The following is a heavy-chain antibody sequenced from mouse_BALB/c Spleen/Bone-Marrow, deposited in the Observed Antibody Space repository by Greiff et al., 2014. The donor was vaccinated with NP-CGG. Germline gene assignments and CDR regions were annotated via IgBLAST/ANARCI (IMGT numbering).Heavy chain of an antibody. D-gene: IGHD1-1*01. CDR3: ARYYYGSSLFDY. CDR1: GFNIKDTY. Sequence: EVKLMESGAELVKPGASVKLSCTASGFNIKDTYMHWVKQRPEQGLEWIGRIDPANGNTKYDPKFQGKATITADTSSNTAYLQLSSLTSVDTAVNYCARYYYGSSLFDYWGQGTTLTVSS. J-gene: IGHJ2*01. V-gene: IGHV14-3*02. CDR2: IDPANGNT.